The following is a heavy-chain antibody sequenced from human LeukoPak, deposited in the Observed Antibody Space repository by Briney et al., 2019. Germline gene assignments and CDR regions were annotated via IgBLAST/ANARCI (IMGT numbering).Heavy chain of an antibody. D-gene: IGHD2-15*01. V-gene: IGHV4-59*01. CDR2: SYYSGST. Sequence: SETLSLTCTVSSGSISSYYWSWIRQPPGKGLEWIGYSYYSGSTNYNPSLKSRVTISVDTSKDQFSLKLSSVTAADTAVYYCARWAAWYYFDYWGQGTLVTVSS. CDR1: SGSISSYY. CDR3: ARWAAWYYFDY. J-gene: IGHJ4*02.